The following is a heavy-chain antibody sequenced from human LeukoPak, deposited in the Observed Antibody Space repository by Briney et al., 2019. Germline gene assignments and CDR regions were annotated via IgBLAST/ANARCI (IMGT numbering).Heavy chain of an antibody. D-gene: IGHD3-22*01. CDR3: ARGGLYDTGP. Sequence: SETLSLTCTVSGGSISSYSWSWIRQPPGKGLEWIGYIYYSGSTNYNPSLKSRVTISVDTSKNQFSLKLTSVTAADTAVYYCARGGLYDTGPWGQGTLVTVSS. J-gene: IGHJ5*02. V-gene: IGHV4-59*08. CDR2: IYYSGST. CDR1: GGSISSYS.